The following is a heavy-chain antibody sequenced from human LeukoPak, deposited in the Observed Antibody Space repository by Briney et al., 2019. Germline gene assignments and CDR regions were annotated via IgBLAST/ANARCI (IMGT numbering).Heavy chain of an antibody. CDR1: GYTFTGYY. Sequence: GASVKVSCKASGYTFTGYYMHWVRRAPGQGLEWMGWINPNSGGTNYAQKFQGRVTITADESTSTAYMELSSLRSEDTAVFYCARGRDCTNGVCFRYNWFDPWGQGTLVTVSS. D-gene: IGHD2-8*01. J-gene: IGHJ5*02. V-gene: IGHV1-2*02. CDR3: ARGRDCTNGVCFRYNWFDP. CDR2: INPNSGGT.